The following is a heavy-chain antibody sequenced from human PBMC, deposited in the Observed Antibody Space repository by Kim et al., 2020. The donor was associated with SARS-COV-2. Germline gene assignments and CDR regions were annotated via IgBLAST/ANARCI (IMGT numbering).Heavy chain of an antibody. CDR1: GGSISSYY. D-gene: IGHD3-22*01. V-gene: IGHV4-59*01. Sequence: SETLSLTCTVSGGSISSYYWSWIRQPPGKGLEWIGYIYYSGSTNYNPSLKSRVTISVDTSKNQFSLKLSSVTAADTAVYYCARNFGRDYYDSRAPFYWGQGTLVTVSS. J-gene: IGHJ4*02. CDR2: IYYSGST. CDR3: ARNFGRDYYDSRAPFY.